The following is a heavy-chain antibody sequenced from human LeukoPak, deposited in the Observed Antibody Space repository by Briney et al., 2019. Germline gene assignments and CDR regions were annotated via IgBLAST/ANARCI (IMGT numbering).Heavy chain of an antibody. J-gene: IGHJ3*01. CDR3: ARRWVTEDAYDV. Sequence: GGSLKISCKGSGYHFNNSWIGWVRQVPGKGLEGMGLIYPGDSDTRYSPSFQGQVTISLDRSKTTAYVPWSSLKASDTAIYYCARRWVTEDAYDVWGQGTMVTVSS. CDR1: GYHFNNSW. V-gene: IGHV5-51*01. CDR2: IYPGDSDT. D-gene: IGHD1-26*01.